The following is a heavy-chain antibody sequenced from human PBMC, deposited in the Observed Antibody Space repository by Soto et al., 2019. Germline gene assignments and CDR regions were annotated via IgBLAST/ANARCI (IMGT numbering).Heavy chain of an antibody. D-gene: IGHD2-2*01. CDR3: AAECRYCSSTSFDY. CDR1: GFTFTSSA. CDR2: IVVGSGNT. Sequence: SVKVSCKASGFTFTSSAMQWVRQARGQRLEWIGWIVVGSGNTNYAQKFQERVTITRDMSTSTAYMELSSLRSEDTAVYYCAAECRYCSSTSFDYWGQGTLVTVSS. V-gene: IGHV1-58*02. J-gene: IGHJ4*02.